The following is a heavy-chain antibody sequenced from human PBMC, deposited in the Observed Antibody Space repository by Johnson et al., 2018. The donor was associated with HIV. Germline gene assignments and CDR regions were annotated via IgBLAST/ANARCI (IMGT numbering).Heavy chain of an antibody. CDR1: GFSFSDYG. D-gene: IGHD1-26*01. V-gene: IGHV3-30*18. CDR2: ISYDGDNE. J-gene: IGHJ3*02. CDR3: AKNNQGWGLLPVDAFDI. Sequence: QVQLVESGGGVVRPGGSLRLSCAASGFSFSDYGIHWVRQAPGKGLEWVAVISYDGDNEYYADSVKGRFTISRDNSKNTLYLQVNSLRPEDTAVYYCAKNNQGWGLLPVDAFDIWGQGTLITVSS.